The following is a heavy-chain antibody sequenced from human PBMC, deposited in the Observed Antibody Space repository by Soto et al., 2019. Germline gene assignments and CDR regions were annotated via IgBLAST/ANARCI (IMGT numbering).Heavy chain of an antibody. CDR2: IYPGDSDT. CDR3: AIHNGTTTGMDV. D-gene: IGHD1-7*01. Sequence: GESLKISCQGSGYSFTTYWIAWVRQTPGKGLEWMGIIYPGDSDTRYSPSFQGQVTMSADKSISTAYLQWSSLKASDTAIYYCAIHNGTTTGMDVWGQGTTVTVS. V-gene: IGHV5-51*01. CDR1: GYSFTTYW. J-gene: IGHJ6*02.